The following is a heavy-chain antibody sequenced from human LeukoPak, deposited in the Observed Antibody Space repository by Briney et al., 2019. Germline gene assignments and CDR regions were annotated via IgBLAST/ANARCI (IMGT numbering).Heavy chain of an antibody. Sequence: GGSLRLSCVASGFTFSSYWMSWVRQAPGKGLEWVADIKVDGSEEYYVDSVKGRFTISRDNAKNSLYLQMNSLRAEDTALYYCARDSLTKGGDYWSQGTLVTVSS. D-gene: IGHD3-16*01. CDR1: GFTFSSYW. CDR2: IKVDGSEE. CDR3: ARDSLTKGGDY. V-gene: IGHV3-7*01. J-gene: IGHJ4*02.